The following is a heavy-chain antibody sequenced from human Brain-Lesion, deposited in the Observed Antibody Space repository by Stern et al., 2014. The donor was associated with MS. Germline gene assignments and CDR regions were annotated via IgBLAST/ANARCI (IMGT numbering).Heavy chain of an antibody. CDR1: GFTFDDYA. D-gene: IGHD2-21*01. CDR2: ITWDGGST. Sequence: MQLVQSGGVVVQPGGSLRLSCAASGFTFDDYAMHWVRQAPGKGLEWVSLITWDGGSTSYTDSVKGRFSISRDNRKSFLYLQMSSLRPEDTALYYCAGGLGFWGRGTLVTVSS. J-gene: IGHJ4*02. CDR3: AGGLGF. V-gene: IGHV3-43D*03.